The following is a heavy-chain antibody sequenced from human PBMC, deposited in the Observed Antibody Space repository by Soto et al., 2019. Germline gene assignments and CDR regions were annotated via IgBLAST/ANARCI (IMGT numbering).Heavy chain of an antibody. J-gene: IGHJ2*01. CDR1: GFTFSAYC. CDR3: ARDFDV. CDR2: INQDGIDQ. Sequence: EVQLVESGGGLVQPGGSLRLSCEASGFTFSAYCMLWVRQAPGKGLEWVANINQDGIDQYYLYSVKGRFTISRNNAKNSLYLQMNSLRAEDTAVFYCARDFDVWGRGTLVTVSS. V-gene: IGHV3-7*01.